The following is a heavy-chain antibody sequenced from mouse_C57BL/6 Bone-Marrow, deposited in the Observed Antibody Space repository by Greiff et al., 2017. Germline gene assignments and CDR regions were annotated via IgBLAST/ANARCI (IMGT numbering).Heavy chain of an antibody. J-gene: IGHJ4*01. CDR3: ARGGYYAMDD. CDR2: INPSNGGT. V-gene: IGHV1-53*01. CDR1: GYTLTSYW. D-gene: IGHD1-1*02. Sequence: QVHLKQPGTELVKPGASVKLSCKASGYTLTSYWMYWVKQRPGQGLEWIGNINPSNGGTNYNEKFKSKATLTVDTSSSTAYMQLSSLPSEDAAVYYCARGGYYAMDDWGQGTSVTVSS.